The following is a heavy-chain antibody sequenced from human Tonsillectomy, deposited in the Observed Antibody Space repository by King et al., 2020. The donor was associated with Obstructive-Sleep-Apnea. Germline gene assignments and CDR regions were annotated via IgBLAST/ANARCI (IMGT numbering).Heavy chain of an antibody. CDR2: IVYIGCT. D-gene: IGHD1-26*01. V-gene: IGHV4-59*01. J-gene: IGHJ4*02. Sequence: VQLQESGPVLVKPSETLSLTCTVSCGSINNYYCTWIRQPPGKGLEWIGYIVYIGCTNYNPSLKSRVTIYVDTSKNQFSLNLPSVTAAATAGYYCARGVGANLDYSGQGTLVTVSS. CDR3: ARGVGANLDY. CDR1: CGSINNYY.